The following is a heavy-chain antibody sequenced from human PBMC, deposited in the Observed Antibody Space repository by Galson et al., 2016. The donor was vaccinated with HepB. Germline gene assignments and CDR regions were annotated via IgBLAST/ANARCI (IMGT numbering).Heavy chain of an antibody. D-gene: IGHD2-15*01. CDR3: AKGSHYGLDL. V-gene: IGHV3-74*03. J-gene: IGHJ6*02. CDR1: GFTFSSTW. Sequence: SLRLSCAASGFTFSSTWMHWVRQVPGKGLVWVSHINSDGTGKTYADSVKGRFTISRDNAKNTVYLQMNSLRAEDTAVYYCAKGSHYGLDLWGQGTTVTVSS. CDR2: INSDGTGK.